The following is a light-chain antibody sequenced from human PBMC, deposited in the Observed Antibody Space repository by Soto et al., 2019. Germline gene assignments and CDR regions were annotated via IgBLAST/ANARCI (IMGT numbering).Light chain of an antibody. Sequence: DIQMTQSPSSVSAFVGDRVTITCRASQGINTWLAWYQQKPGKAPKLLMYSASILHTGVSSRFTGGGSGKEFTLTINSLQPEDFATYYCQQSDTLPITFGGGTKVEIX. CDR1: QGINTW. CDR3: QQSDTLPIT. V-gene: IGKV1-12*01. CDR2: SAS. J-gene: IGKJ4*01.